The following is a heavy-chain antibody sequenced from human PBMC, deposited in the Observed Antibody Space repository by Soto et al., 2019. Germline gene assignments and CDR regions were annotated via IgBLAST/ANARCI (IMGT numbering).Heavy chain of an antibody. CDR1: GGSISGYY. V-gene: IGHV4-31*03. Sequence: SETLSLTCTVSGGSISGYYWSWIRQHPGKGLEWIGYIYYSGSTYYNPSLKSRVTISVDTSKNQFSLKLSSVTAADTAVYYCARVGYCSGGSCYSPTPYFDYWGQGTLVTVSS. CDR2: IYYSGST. CDR3: ARVGYCSGGSCYSPTPYFDY. J-gene: IGHJ4*02. D-gene: IGHD2-15*01.